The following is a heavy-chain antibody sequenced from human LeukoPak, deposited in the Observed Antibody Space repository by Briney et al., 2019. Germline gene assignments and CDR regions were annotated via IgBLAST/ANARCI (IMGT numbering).Heavy chain of an antibody. Sequence: PGGSLRLSCAASGFTVSTNYMSWVRQAPGKGLEWVSAIYSGGSTYYADSVKGRFTFSRDNSKNTLYLQMNSLRAEDTAVYYCARTSVSGSYYVDFDYWGQGTLVTVSS. CDR2: IYSGGST. CDR3: ARTSVSGSYYVDFDY. CDR1: GFTVSTNY. D-gene: IGHD3-10*01. J-gene: IGHJ4*02. V-gene: IGHV3-66*01.